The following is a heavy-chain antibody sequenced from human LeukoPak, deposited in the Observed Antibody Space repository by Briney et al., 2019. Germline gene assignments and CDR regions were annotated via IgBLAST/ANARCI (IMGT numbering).Heavy chain of an antibody. D-gene: IGHD4-11*01. CDR2: ISGSGGST. J-gene: IGHJ4*02. CDR3: AKATNSNFGCYFDY. V-gene: IGHV3-23*01. CDR1: GFTFSSYD. Sequence: PGGSLRLSCAASGFTFSSYDMSWVRQAPGKGLEWVSAISGSGGSTYYADSVKGRFTISRDNSKNTLYLQMNSLRAEDTAVYYCAKATNSNFGCYFDYWGQGTLVTVSS.